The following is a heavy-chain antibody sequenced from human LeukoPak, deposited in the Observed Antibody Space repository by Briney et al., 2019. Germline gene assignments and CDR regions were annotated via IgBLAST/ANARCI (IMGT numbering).Heavy chain of an antibody. CDR2: IASDGSST. V-gene: IGHV3-74*01. CDR1: GFSFSGYW. Sequence: GGSLRLSCTASGFSFSGYWMNWVRQAPGKGLVWVSRIASDGSSTTYADSVKGRFTISRDNSKNTLYLQMNSLRAEDTAVYYCALSGSYWEYYFDYWGQGTLVTVSS. CDR3: ALSGSYWEYYFDY. D-gene: IGHD1-26*01. J-gene: IGHJ4*02.